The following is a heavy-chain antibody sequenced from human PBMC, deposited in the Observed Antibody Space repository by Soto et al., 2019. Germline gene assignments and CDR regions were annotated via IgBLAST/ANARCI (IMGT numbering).Heavy chain of an antibody. Sequence: EVQLVESGGGLVQPGGSLKLYCAASGFTFSGSAMHWVRQASGKGLEWVGRIRSKANSYATAYAASVKGRFTISRDDSKNTAYLQMNSLKTDDTAVYYCTRRRPIYYDSDAFDIWGQGTMVTVSS. CDR1: GFTFSGSA. CDR2: IRSKANSYAT. CDR3: TRRRPIYYDSDAFDI. D-gene: IGHD3-22*01. V-gene: IGHV3-73*02. J-gene: IGHJ3*02.